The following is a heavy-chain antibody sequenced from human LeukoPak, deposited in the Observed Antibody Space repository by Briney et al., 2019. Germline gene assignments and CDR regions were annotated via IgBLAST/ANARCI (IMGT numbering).Heavy chain of an antibody. V-gene: IGHV3-74*01. CDR2: INTDGSST. J-gene: IGHJ3*02. CDR1: GFTFSSYW. Sequence: GGSLRLSCAASGFTFSSYWMHWVRQAPGKGLVWVSRINTDGSSTSYADSVKGRFTISRDNSKNTLYLQMNSLRTEDTAVYYCAKDMGWNDGAFDIWGQGTMVTVSS. D-gene: IGHD1-1*01. CDR3: AKDMGWNDGAFDI.